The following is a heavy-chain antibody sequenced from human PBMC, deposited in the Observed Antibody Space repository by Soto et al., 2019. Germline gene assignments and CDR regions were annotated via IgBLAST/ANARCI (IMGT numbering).Heavy chain of an antibody. CDR3: ARGKDRATVTTFDY. D-gene: IGHD4-17*01. J-gene: IGHJ4*02. V-gene: IGHV3-23*01. CDR2: IHGSGGST. Sequence: GGSLRLSCAASGFTFSSYAMNWVRQAPGKGLKRVSVIHGSGGSTYYADSVKGRFTISRDNSKNTVDLQMNSLRAEDTAVYYCARGKDRATVTTFDYWGQGTLVTVSS. CDR1: GFTFSSYA.